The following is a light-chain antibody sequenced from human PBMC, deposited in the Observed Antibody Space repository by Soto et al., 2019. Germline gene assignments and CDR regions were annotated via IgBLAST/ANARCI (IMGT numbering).Light chain of an antibody. CDR2: AAS. V-gene: IGKV1-9*01. Sequence: DITLTQSPPFLSASIGDRVTITCRASQGISNYLAWYQQKSGEAPQLLIYAASTLQSGVPSRFSGSGSGTEFTLTISSLQPEDFATYYCQQLSNYPRTFGQGTKLEIK. CDR1: QGISNY. J-gene: IGKJ2*01. CDR3: QQLSNYPRT.